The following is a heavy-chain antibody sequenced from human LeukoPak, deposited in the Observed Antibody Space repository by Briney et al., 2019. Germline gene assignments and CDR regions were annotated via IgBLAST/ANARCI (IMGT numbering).Heavy chain of an antibody. CDR1: GFTLGDYL. V-gene: IGHV3-49*03. CDR2: ISGGTT. J-gene: IGHJ4*02. CDR3: SRGSGWLSVY. Sequence: GSLRLFCTASGFTLGDYLMSWFRPAPGKGLEWVGFISGGTTEYAASVKGRFTISRDDSTSIAYLQMNSLTTEDTAVYYCSRGSGWLSVYWGQGTLVTVSS. D-gene: IGHD6-19*01.